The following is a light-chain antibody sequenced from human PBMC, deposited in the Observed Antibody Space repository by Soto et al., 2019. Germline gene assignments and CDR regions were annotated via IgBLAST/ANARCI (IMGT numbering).Light chain of an antibody. CDR2: DAS. CDR3: QQRSNWPRT. Sequence: EIVLTQSPATLSLSPGERATLSCRASQSVSSYLAWYQQKPGQAPRLLIYDASNRATGSPARFSCSGSGTDFTLTIISLEPEDFAVYSCQQRSNWPRTFGQGTKVEIK. CDR1: QSVSSY. J-gene: IGKJ1*01. V-gene: IGKV3-11*01.